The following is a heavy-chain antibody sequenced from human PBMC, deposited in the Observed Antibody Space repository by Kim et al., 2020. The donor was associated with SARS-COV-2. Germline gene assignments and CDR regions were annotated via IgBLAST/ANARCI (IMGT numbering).Heavy chain of an antibody. CDR2: ISGSGGST. V-gene: IGHV3-23*01. CDR1: GFTFSSYA. J-gene: IGHJ6*02. CDR3: AKDSRENTKFLNYYYYYGMDV. Sequence: GGSLRLSCAASGFTFSSYAMSWVRQAPGKGLEWVSAISGSGGSTYYADSVKGRFTISRDNSKNTLYLQMNSLRAEDTAVYYCAKDSRENTKFLNYYYYYGMDVWGQGTTVTVSS. D-gene: IGHD3-3*01.